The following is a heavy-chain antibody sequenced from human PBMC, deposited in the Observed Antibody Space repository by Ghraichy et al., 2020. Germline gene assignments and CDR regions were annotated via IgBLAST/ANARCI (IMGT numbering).Heavy chain of an antibody. CDR3: AKDRVGATYYFDY. CDR2: IRYDGSNK. D-gene: IGHD1-26*01. J-gene: IGHJ4*02. Sequence: GGSLRLSCAASGFTFSSYGMHWVRQAPGKGLEWVAFIRYDGSNKYYADSVKGRFTISRDNSKNTLYLQMNSLRAEDTAVYYCAKDRVGATYYFDYWGQGTLVTVSS. CDR1: GFTFSSYG. V-gene: IGHV3-30*02.